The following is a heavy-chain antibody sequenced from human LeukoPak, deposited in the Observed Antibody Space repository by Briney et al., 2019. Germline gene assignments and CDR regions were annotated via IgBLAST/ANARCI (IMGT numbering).Heavy chain of an antibody. CDR1: GGSVSSGSYY. D-gene: IGHD3-22*01. Sequence: KTSETLSLTCTVSGGSVSSGSYYWSWIRQPPGKGLEWIGYIYYSGSTNYNPSLKSRVTISVDTSKNQFSLKLSSVTAADTAVYYCARGRKRGYYDSTRGRKNWFDPWGQGTLVTVSS. J-gene: IGHJ5*02. CDR3: ARGRKRGYYDSTRGRKNWFDP. V-gene: IGHV4-61*01. CDR2: IYYSGST.